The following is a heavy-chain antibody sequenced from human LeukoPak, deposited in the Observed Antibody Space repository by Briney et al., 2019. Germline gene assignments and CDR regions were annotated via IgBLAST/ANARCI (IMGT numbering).Heavy chain of an antibody. CDR3: ARDFDRLIRKIGRESLYYYYYYMDV. CDR1: GFTFSSYS. D-gene: IGHD3-9*01. V-gene: IGHV3-21*01. CDR2: ISSSSSDI. Sequence: GGSLRLSCAASGFTFSSYSMNWVRQAPGKGLEWVSSISSSSSDIYYADPVKGRFTISRDNAKNSLYLQMNSLRAEDTAVYYCARDFDRLIRKIGRESLYYYYYYMDVWGKGTTVTVSS. J-gene: IGHJ6*03.